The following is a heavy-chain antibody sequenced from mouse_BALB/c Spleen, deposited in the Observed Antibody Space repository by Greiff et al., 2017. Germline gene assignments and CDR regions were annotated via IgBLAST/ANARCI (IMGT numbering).Heavy chain of an antibody. J-gene: IGHJ4*01. Sequence: VHVKQSGAELVKPGASVKLSCTASGFNIKDTYMHWVKQRPEQGLEWIGRIDPANGNTKYDPKFQGKATITADTSSNTAYLQLSSLTSEDTAVYYCARSGGLGRNYAMDYWGQGTSVTVSS. D-gene: IGHD4-1*01. CDR3: ARSGGLGRNYAMDY. CDR1: GFNIKDTY. V-gene: IGHV14-3*02. CDR2: IDPANGNT.